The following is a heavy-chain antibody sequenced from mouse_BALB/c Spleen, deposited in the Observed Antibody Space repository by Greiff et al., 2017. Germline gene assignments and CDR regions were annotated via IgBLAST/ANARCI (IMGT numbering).Heavy chain of an antibody. V-gene: IGHV1-82*01. CDR3: ARGGYYEGYAMDY. D-gene: IGHD2-3*01. J-gene: IGHJ4*01. Sequence: VQLQQSGPELVKPGASVKISCKASGYAFSSSWMNWVKQRPGQGLEWIGRIYPGDGDTNYNGKFKGKATLTADKSSSTAYMQLSSLTSVDSAVYFCARGGYYEGYAMDYWGQGTSVTVSS. CDR2: IYPGDGDT. CDR1: GYAFSSSW.